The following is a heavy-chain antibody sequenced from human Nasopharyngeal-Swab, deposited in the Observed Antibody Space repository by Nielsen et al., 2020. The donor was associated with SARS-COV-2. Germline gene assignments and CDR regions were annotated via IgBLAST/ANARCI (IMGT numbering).Heavy chain of an antibody. D-gene: IGHD3-22*01. CDR3: ARAAITMIVVVSAFDI. J-gene: IGHJ3*02. V-gene: IGHV4-31*02. Sequence: WIRQPPGKGLEWIGYIYYSGSTYYNPSLKSRVTISVDTSKNQLSLKLSSVTAADTAVYYCARAAITMIVVVSAFDIWGQGTMVTVSS. CDR2: IYYSGST.